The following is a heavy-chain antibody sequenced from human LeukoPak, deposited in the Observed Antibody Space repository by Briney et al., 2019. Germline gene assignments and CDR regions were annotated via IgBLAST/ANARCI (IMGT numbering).Heavy chain of an antibody. CDR1: GFTFSNYW. Sequence: GGSLRLSCAASGFTFSNYWMTWVRQAPGKGLEWVAFTRYDRIDKYYADSVKGRFTISRDNSKNTLYLQMNSLRVEDTAVYDCAKDHCTSCSVDDYFDYWGQGTLVTVSS. CDR2: TRYDRIDK. D-gene: IGHD2-2*01. J-gene: IGHJ4*02. V-gene: IGHV3-30*02. CDR3: AKDHCTSCSVDDYFDY.